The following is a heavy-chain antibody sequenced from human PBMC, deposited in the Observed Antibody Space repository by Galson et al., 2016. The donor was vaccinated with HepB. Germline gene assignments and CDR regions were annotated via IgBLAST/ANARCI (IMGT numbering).Heavy chain of an antibody. CDR2: VSPDGDKG. D-gene: IGHD2-21*02. CDR3: ARARVVTGIYDAFNV. J-gene: IGHJ3*01. Sequence: SLRLSCAASGFSFSSFTMRWVRRAPGTGLEWLALVSPDGDKGYYADSVRGRLIISRDNPRNTVHLHISSLRPDDTATYFCARARVVTGIYDAFNVWGQGTVVTVSS. CDR1: GFSFSSFT. V-gene: IGHV3-30*04.